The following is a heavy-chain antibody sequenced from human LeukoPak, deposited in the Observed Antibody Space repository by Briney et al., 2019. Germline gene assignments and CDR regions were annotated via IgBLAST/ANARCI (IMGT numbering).Heavy chain of an antibody. J-gene: IGHJ4*02. V-gene: IGHV1-24*01. CDR2: FDPEDGET. Sequence: ASVKVSCKVSGYTLTELSMHWVRQAPGKGLEWMGGFDPEDGETIYAQKFQGRVTMTEDTSTDTAYMELRSLRSDDTAVYYCARVHHYDYVWGSYRYTDEVDYWGQGTLVTVSS. CDR1: GYTLTELS. CDR3: ARVHHYDYVWGSYRYTDEVDY. D-gene: IGHD3-16*02.